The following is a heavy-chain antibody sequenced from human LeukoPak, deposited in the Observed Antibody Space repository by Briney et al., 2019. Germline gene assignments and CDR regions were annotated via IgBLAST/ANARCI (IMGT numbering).Heavy chain of an antibody. Sequence: ASVKVSCKASGYTFTGYYMHWVRQAPGQGLEWMVWINPNSGGTNYAQKFQGRVTMTRDTSISTAYMELSRLRSDDTAVYYCARDLFYDFWSGSYDYWGQGTLVTVSS. J-gene: IGHJ4*02. CDR1: GYTFTGYY. CDR3: ARDLFYDFWSGSYDY. V-gene: IGHV1-2*02. D-gene: IGHD3-3*01. CDR2: INPNSGGT.